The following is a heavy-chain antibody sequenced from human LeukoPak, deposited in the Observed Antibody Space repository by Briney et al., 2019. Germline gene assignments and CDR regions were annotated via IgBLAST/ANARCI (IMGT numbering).Heavy chain of an antibody. CDR3: ARPGQPYYDYVWGSYTNFDY. Sequence: GASVKVSCKASGYTFTSYDINWVRQATGQGLEWMGWMNPNSGNTGYAQKFQGRVTMTRNTSLSTAYMELSSLRSEDTAVYYCARPGQPYYDYVWGSYTNFDYWGQGTLVTVSS. V-gene: IGHV1-8*01. CDR1: GYTFTSYD. J-gene: IGHJ4*02. D-gene: IGHD3-16*01. CDR2: MNPNSGNT.